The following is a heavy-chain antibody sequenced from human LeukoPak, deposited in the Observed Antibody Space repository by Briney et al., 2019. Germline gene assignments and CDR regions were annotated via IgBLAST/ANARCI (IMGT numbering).Heavy chain of an antibody. D-gene: IGHD2-15*01. J-gene: IGHJ5*02. CDR2: IYPGDSDT. CDR1: GYSFTSCW. Sequence: GESLKISCKGSGYSFTSCWIGWVRQMPGKGLEWMGIIYPGDSDTRYSPSFQGQVTISADKSISTAYLQWSSLKASDTAMYYCARRVAATRNWFDPWGQGTLVTVSS. V-gene: IGHV5-51*01. CDR3: ARRVAATRNWFDP.